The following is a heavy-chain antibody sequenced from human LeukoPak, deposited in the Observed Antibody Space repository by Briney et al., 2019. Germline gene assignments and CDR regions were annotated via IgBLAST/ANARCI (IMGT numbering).Heavy chain of an antibody. CDR2: IIPILGIA. V-gene: IGHV1-69*02. CDR1: GGTFSSYT. D-gene: IGHD2-15*01. CDR3: ARGRYCSGGSCYSGSGAFDI. Sequence: SVKVPCKASGGTFSSYTISWVRQAPGQGLEWMGRIIPILGIANYAQKFQGRVTITADKSTSTAYMELSSLRSEDTAVYYCARGRYCSGGSCYSGSGAFDIWGQGTMVTVSS. J-gene: IGHJ3*02.